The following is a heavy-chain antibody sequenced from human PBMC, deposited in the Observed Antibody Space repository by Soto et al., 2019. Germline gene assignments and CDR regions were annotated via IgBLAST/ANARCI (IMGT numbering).Heavy chain of an antibody. Sequence: ETPVKLCCKASGYTFTSYDICWVRQATGQGLEWMGWMNPNTGNSGYAQKFQGRVTMTSDTSISTAHMELSSLRSEDTAVYYCARRAETNGWNGFGADKYYFDFWGQGTLVTVSS. J-gene: IGHJ4*02. D-gene: IGHD1-1*01. CDR1: GYTFTSYD. CDR3: ARRAETNGWNGFGADKYYFDF. V-gene: IGHV1-8*01. CDR2: MNPNTGNS.